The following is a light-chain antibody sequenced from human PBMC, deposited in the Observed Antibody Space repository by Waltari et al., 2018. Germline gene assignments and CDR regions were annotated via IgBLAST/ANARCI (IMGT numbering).Light chain of an antibody. CDR2: AAS. V-gene: IGKV1-NL1*01. Sequence: DIQMTQSPSSLSASLGDRVTITCRASQDITKSLAWYQQKPGKAPKLLLYAASRLESGVSRRFSGSGSGPEYTLTISSLQSEDFATYYCQQYASALWSFGGGTKVEIK. J-gene: IGKJ4*01. CDR3: QQYASALWS. CDR1: QDITKS.